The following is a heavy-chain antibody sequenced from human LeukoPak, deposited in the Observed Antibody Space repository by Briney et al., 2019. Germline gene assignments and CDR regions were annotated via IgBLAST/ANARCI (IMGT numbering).Heavy chain of an antibody. V-gene: IGHV1-69*08. CDR2: INVILDTA. Sequence: GASVKVSCKASGGAFSSYPISWVRQAPGQGLEWMGRINVILDTANYAQKFQGRVTIIADISTSTSYMELSSLRSEDTAVYYCARDQGIGDASDIWGQGTMVTVSS. J-gene: IGHJ3*02. CDR1: GGAFSSYP. CDR3: ARDQGIGDASDI.